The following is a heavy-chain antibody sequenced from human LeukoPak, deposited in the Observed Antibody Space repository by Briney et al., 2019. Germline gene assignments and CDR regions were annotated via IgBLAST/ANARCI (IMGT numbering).Heavy chain of an antibody. J-gene: IGHJ4*02. CDR2: SYTGDSDT. CDR3: ARLVSGDHVYYFDY. D-gene: IGHD1-14*01. CDR1: GSFFSSYW. V-gene: IGHV5-51*01. Sequence: GASRQICGEGAGSFFSSYWIGGGRELGGKGEEGMGISYTGDSDTRDSPSLKGQVTISADKSISTSFLQWSSREASDTAMYYCARLVSGDHVYYFDYWGQGTLVTVSS.